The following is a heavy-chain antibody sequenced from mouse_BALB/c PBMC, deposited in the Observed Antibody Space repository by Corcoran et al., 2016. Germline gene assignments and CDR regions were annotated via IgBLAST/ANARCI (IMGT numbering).Heavy chain of an antibody. V-gene: IGHV9-1*02. Sequence: QIQLVQSGPELKKPGETVKISCKASGYTFTNNGRNLVKQAPGKGLKWMGWINTYTGEPTYADDFKGRFAFSWQTYARTAYLQITNLKNEDMATYFCARGPFDYWGQGTTLTVSS. J-gene: IGHJ2*01. CDR1: GYTFTNNG. CDR3: ARGPFDY. CDR2: INTYTGEP.